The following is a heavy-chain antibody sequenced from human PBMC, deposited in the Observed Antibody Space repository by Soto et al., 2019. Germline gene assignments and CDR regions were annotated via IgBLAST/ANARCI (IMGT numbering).Heavy chain of an antibody. Sequence: ASVKVSCKASGYTFTSYGISWVRQAPGQGLEWMGWISAYNGNTNYAQKLQGRVTMTTDTSTSTAYMELRSLRSDDTAVYYCARDFNSGWGRYDYIWGSYRYDAFDIWGQGTIVTVSS. CDR2: ISAYNGNT. D-gene: IGHD3-16*02. J-gene: IGHJ3*02. CDR1: GYTFTSYG. V-gene: IGHV1-18*01. CDR3: ARDFNSGWGRYDYIWGSYRYDAFDI.